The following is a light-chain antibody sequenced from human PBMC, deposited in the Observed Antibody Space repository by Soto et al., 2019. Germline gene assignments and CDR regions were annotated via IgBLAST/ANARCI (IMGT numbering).Light chain of an antibody. CDR1: SSDVGGYNY. CDR2: DVS. Sequence: QSALTQPRSVSGSPGQSVTISCTGTSSDVGGYNYVSWYQQHPGKAPKVMIYDVSKRPSGVPDRFPGSKSGNTASLTISGLQAEDEAEYYCCSYVGSYILYVCGTGTKLTVL. J-gene: IGLJ1*01. CDR3: CSYVGSYILYV. V-gene: IGLV2-11*01.